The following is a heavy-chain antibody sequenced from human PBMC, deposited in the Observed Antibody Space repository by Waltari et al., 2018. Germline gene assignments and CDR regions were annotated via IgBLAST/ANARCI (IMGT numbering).Heavy chain of an antibody. D-gene: IGHD2-2*01. CDR1: GYSRTSYY. V-gene: IGHV1-2*06. CDR2: INPNSGDT. CDR3: ARESAFSTSWYPGFDP. J-gene: IGHJ5*02. Sequence: QVALVQSGAEVRKPGASVKVSCKASGYSRTSYYMHWVRQAPGLGLEWMGRINPNSGDTNSAPKFQGRVTLTRDTSVNTAFLELRSLTSDDTAVYFCARESAFSTSWYPGFDPWGQGTLVTVAS.